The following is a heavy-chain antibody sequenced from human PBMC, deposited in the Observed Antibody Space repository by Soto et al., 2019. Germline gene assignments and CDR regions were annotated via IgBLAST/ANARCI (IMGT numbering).Heavy chain of an antibody. CDR1: GYTFTIYD. CDR3: ARDGYYDSSVYSLWDAFDI. CDR2: MNPNSGNT. J-gene: IGHJ3*02. V-gene: IGHV1-8*01. Sequence: ASVKVSCKASGYTFTIYDINWVRQATGQGREWMGWMNPNSGNTGYAQKFQGRVTMTRNTSIRTAYMELSSMRSEDTAVYYCARDGYYDSSVYSLWDAFDIWGQGTMVTVSS. D-gene: IGHD3-22*01.